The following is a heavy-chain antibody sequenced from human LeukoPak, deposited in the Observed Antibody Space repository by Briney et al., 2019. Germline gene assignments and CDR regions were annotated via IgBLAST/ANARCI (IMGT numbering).Heavy chain of an antibody. CDR2: ISAYNGNT. CDR3: ARVSYGSGSYLRPYYYYMDV. CDR1: GYTFTSYG. J-gene: IGHJ6*03. V-gene: IGHV1-18*01. D-gene: IGHD3-10*01. Sequence: VASVKVSCKASGYTFTSYGISWVRQAPGQGLEWMGWISAYNGNTNYAQKLQGRVTMTTDTSTSTAYMELRSLRSDDTAVYYCARVSYGSGSYLRPYYYYMDVWGKGTTVTVSS.